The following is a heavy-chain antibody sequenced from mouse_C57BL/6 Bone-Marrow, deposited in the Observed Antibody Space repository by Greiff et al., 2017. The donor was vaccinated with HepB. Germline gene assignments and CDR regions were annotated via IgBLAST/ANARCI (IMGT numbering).Heavy chain of an antibody. CDR2: ISSGGDYI. D-gene: IGHD2-4*01. CDR3: TRDPIYYDYDDWFAY. V-gene: IGHV5-9-1*02. J-gene: IGHJ3*01. Sequence: EVKLMESGEGLVKPGGSLKLSCAASGFTFSSYAMSWVRQTPEKRLEWVAYISSGGDYIYYADTVKGRFTISRDNARNTLYLQMSSLKSEDTAMYYCTRDPIYYDYDDWFAYWGQGTLVTVSA. CDR1: GFTFSSYA.